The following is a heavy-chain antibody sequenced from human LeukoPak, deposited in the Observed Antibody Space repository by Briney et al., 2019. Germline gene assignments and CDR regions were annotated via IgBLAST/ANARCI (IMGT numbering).Heavy chain of an antibody. Sequence: GGSLRLSCAASGFTFDDYTMHWVRQAPGKGLEWVSLISWDGGSTYYADSVKGRFTISRDNSKNSLYLQMNSLRTEDTALYYCAKDIRSWSASLADYWGQGTLVTVSS. J-gene: IGHJ4*02. CDR1: GFTFDDYT. CDR2: ISWDGGST. D-gene: IGHD4-17*01. CDR3: AKDIRSWSASLADY. V-gene: IGHV3-43*01.